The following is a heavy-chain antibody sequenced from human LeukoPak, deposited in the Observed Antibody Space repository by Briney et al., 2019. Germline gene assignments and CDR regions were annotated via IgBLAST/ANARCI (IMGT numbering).Heavy chain of an antibody. Sequence: SETLSLTCTVSGGSISSSSYYWGWIRQPPGKGLEWIGSIYYSGSTYYNPSLKSRVTISVDTSKNQFSLKLSSVTAADTAVYYCARQGSSWYWGQGTLVTVPS. J-gene: IGHJ4*02. CDR1: GGSISSSSYY. CDR3: ARQGSSWY. D-gene: IGHD6-13*01. V-gene: IGHV4-39*01. CDR2: IYYSGST.